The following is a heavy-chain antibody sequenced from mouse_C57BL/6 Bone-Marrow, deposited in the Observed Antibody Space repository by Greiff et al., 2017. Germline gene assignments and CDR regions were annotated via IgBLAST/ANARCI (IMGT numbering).Heavy chain of an antibody. J-gene: IGHJ1*03. D-gene: IGHD1-1*01. CDR2: IDPSDSYT. Sequence: QVQLQQPGAELVMPGASVKLSCKASGYTFTSYWMHWVKQRPGQGLEWIGEIDPSDSYTNYNQKFKGKSTLTVDKSSSTAYMQLSSLTSEDSAVYYCASDGSSWGDWYFDVWGTGTTVTVSS. V-gene: IGHV1-69*01. CDR1: GYTFTSYW. CDR3: ASDGSSWGDWYFDV.